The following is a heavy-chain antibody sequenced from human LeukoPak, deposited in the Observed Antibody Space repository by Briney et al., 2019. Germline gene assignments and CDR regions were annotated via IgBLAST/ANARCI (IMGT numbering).Heavy chain of an antibody. CDR2: IYYSGST. CDR1: CGSISSYY. V-gene: IGHV4-59*08. J-gene: IGHJ4*02. CDR3: ARHENTGWYYFDY. Sequence: SETLSFTSTASCGSISSYYWSWLRQPPGKRLEWIGYIYYSGSTNYNPSLKSRVTISVDTSKNQFSLKLSSLTAADTAVYYCARHENTGWYYFDYWGQGTLVTVSS. D-gene: IGHD6-19*01.